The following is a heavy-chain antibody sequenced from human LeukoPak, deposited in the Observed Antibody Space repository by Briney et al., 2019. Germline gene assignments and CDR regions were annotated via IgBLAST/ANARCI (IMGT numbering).Heavy chain of an antibody. Sequence: GGSLRLSCAASGFTFSSYSMNWVRQAPGKGLEWVSYISSSSSTIYYADSVKGRFTISRDNAKNSLYLQMNSLRAEDTAVYYCAMSTVTTPYDYWGQGTLVTVSS. D-gene: IGHD4-17*01. J-gene: IGHJ4*02. CDR2: ISSSSSTI. V-gene: IGHV3-48*01. CDR1: GFTFSSYS. CDR3: AMSTVTTPYDY.